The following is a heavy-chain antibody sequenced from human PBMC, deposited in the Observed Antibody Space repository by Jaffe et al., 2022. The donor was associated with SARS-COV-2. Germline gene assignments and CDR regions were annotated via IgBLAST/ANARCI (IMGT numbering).Heavy chain of an antibody. CDR3: ARGPPNSGYDFYGMDV. D-gene: IGHD5-12*01. J-gene: IGHJ6*02. CDR2: IYHSGST. V-gene: IGHV4-30-2*01. CDR1: GGSISSGGYS. Sequence: QLQLQESGSGLVKPSQTLSLTCAVSGGSISSGGYSWSWIRQPPGKGLEWIGYIYHSGSTYYNPSLKSRVTISVDRSKNQFSLKLSSVTAADTAVYYCARGPPNSGYDFYGMDVWGQGTTVTVSS.